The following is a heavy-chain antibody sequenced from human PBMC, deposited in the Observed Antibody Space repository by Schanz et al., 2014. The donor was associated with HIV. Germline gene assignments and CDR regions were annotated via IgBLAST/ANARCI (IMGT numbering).Heavy chain of an antibody. CDR2: VNPKSGST. CDR1: GYTFSNYA. V-gene: IGHV1-2*02. D-gene: IGHD3-9*01. Sequence: QVQLVQSGAEVKKPGASVRVSCKASGYTFSNYAINWVRQAPGQGLEWMGWVNPKSGSTKYAQKFQGRVTLTRDTSINTAYMTLSRLGSDDTAVYFCAKGLQKFDWRSPFDYWGQGTLLTVSS. CDR3: AKGLQKFDWRSPFDY. J-gene: IGHJ4*02.